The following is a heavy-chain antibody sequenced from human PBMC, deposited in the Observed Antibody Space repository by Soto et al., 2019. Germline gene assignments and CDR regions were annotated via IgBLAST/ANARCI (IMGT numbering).Heavy chain of an antibody. J-gene: IGHJ4*02. CDR2: ISGSGGST. Sequence: EVQLLESGGGLVQPGGSLRLSCAASGFTFSSYAMSWVRQAPGKGLEWVSAISGSGGSTYYADSVKGRFTISRDNSKNTLYLQMNRLRAEDTAVYYCAKVYYDSSGYSSFDYWGQGTLVTVSS. V-gene: IGHV3-23*01. CDR3: AKVYYDSSGYSSFDY. D-gene: IGHD3-22*01. CDR1: GFTFSSYA.